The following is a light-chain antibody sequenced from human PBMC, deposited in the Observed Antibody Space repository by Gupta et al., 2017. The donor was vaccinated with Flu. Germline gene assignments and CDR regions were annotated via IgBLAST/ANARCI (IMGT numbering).Light chain of an antibody. J-gene: IGLJ3*02. CDR1: VSNIGSNV. CDR2: SND. CDR3: AAWDDSLIGGV. V-gene: IGLV1-44*01. Sequence: QSVLTHPPSAPGTPGRRVTITCPGSVSNIGSNVVNWYQQLPGTAPNLLIDSNDQRPSGVPDRFSGSKSGTSASLAISGLQSEDEAYYYCAAWDDSLIGGVFGGGTKLTVL.